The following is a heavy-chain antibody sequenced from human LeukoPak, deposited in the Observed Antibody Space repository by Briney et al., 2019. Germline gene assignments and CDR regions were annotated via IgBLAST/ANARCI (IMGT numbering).Heavy chain of an antibody. CDR2: INPSGGST. CDR1: GYVFTNNY. Sequence: ASVKISCKASGYVFTNNYMHWVRQAPGQGLEWMGIINPSGGSTSYAQKFQGRVTMTRDTSTSTVYMELSSLRSEDTAVYYCARGGSPPFYWGQGTLVTVSS. CDR3: ARGGSPPFY. J-gene: IGHJ4*02. D-gene: IGHD3-10*01. V-gene: IGHV1-46*01.